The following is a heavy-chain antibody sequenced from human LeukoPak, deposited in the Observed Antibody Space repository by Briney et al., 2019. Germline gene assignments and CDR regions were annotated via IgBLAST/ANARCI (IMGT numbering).Heavy chain of an antibody. CDR1: GYTFTSYG. V-gene: IGHV1-18*01. Sequence: GASVKVSCKASGYTFTSYGISWVRQAPGQGLEWMGWISAYNGNTNYAQKLQCRVTMTTDTSTSTAYMELRSLRSDDTAVYYCARDAGIAAAGTLQTNDYWGQGTLVTVSS. CDR2: ISAYNGNT. D-gene: IGHD6-13*01. J-gene: IGHJ4*02. CDR3: ARDAGIAAAGTLQTNDY.